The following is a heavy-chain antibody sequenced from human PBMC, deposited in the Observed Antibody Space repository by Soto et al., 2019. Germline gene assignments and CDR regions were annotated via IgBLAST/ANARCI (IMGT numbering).Heavy chain of an antibody. J-gene: IGHJ6*02. Sequence: ASVKVSCKASGYTFTSYYMHWVRQAPGQGLEWMGIINPSGGSTSYAQKFQGRVTMTRDTSTSTVYMELSSLRSEDTAVYYCARDQWSSSTNYYHGMDVWGQGTTVTVSS. V-gene: IGHV1-46*01. D-gene: IGHD6-6*01. CDR2: INPSGGST. CDR3: ARDQWSSSTNYYHGMDV. CDR1: GYTFTSYY.